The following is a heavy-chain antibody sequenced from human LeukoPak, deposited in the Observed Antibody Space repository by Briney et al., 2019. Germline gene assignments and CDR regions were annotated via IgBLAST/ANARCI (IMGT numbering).Heavy chain of an antibody. Sequence: PSETLSLTCTVSGGSISSYYWSWIRQPPGKGLEWIGYIYYSGSTNYNPSLKSRVTISVDTSKNQFSLKLSSVTAADTAVYYCARESDGSGSDRFDYWGQGTLVTVSS. D-gene: IGHD3-10*01. CDR1: GGSISSYY. CDR2: IYYSGST. V-gene: IGHV4-59*01. CDR3: ARESDGSGSDRFDY. J-gene: IGHJ4*02.